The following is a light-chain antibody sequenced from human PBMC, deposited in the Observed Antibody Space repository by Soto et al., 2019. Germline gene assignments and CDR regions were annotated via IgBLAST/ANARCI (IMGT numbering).Light chain of an antibody. V-gene: IGKV3-11*01. CDR3: QQRSNWPPIN. CDR1: QSVSIY. Sequence: EIVLTQSPATLSLSPVERATLSFRASQSVSIYLAWYQQKPGQAPRLLIYDASNRATGIPARFSGSGSGTDFTLTIRSLEPEDFAVYYCQQRSNWPPINCGQGTRREIK. CDR2: DAS. J-gene: IGKJ5*01.